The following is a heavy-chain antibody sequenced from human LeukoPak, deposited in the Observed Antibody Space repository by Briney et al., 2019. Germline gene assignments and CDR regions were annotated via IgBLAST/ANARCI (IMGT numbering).Heavy chain of an antibody. CDR2: INHSGST. D-gene: IGHD3-10*01. CDR1: GGSFSGYY. V-gene: IGHV4-34*01. J-gene: IGHJ5*02. CDR3: SLRFGELFNGYNWFDP. Sequence: SETLSLTCAVYGGSFSGYYWSWIRQPPGKGLEWIGEINHSGSTNYNPSLKSRVTISVDTSKNQFSLKLSSVTAADTAVYYCSLRFGELFNGYNWFDPWGQGTLVTVSS.